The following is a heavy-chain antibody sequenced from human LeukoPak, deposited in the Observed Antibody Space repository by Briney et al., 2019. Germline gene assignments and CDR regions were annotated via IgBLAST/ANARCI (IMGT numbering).Heavy chain of an antibody. Sequence: SETLSLTCTVSGGSISSYYWSWIRQPPGKGLEWIGYIYYSGSTNYNPSPKSRVTISVDTSKNQFSLKLSSVTAADTAVYYCAREKTLRFLEWLPLGEYAFDIWGQGTMVTVSS. CDR3: AREKTLRFLEWLPLGEYAFDI. V-gene: IGHV4-59*01. J-gene: IGHJ3*02. D-gene: IGHD3-3*01. CDR2: IYYSGST. CDR1: GGSISSYY.